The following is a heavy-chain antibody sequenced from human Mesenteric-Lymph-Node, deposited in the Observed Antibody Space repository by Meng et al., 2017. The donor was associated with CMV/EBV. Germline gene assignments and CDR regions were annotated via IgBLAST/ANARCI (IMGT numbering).Heavy chain of an antibody. D-gene: IGHD4-17*01. Sequence: GGSLRLSCAASGFTFSSYGMHWVRQAPGKGLEWVTFIRSDGSHKFYADYVQGRFTISRDNSKNTLSLQMSSLRTEDTAVYYCAKGAGHDYADFVNCFDPWGQGTLVTVSS. V-gene: IGHV3-30*02. J-gene: IGHJ5*02. CDR3: AKGAGHDYADFVNCFDP. CDR2: IRSDGSHK. CDR1: GFTFSSYG.